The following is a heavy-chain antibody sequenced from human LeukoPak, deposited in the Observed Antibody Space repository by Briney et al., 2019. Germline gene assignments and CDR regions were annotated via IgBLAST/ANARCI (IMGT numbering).Heavy chain of an antibody. CDR3: ARPIKTSTINAFDL. CDR1: GGSFSGYS. Sequence: PSETLSLTCAVHGGSFSGYSWNWIRQSPGKGLEWIGEIHRSGTTNYNESLKSRVSMSIDTSKNQFSLKLNSVTAADTAVYYCARPIKTSTINAFDLWGQGTTVTVSS. J-gene: IGHJ3*01. CDR2: IHRSGTT. V-gene: IGHV4-34*01. D-gene: IGHD5/OR15-5a*01.